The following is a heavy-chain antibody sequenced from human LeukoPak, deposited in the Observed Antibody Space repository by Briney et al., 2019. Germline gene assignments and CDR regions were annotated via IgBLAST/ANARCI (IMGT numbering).Heavy chain of an antibody. CDR2: INHSGST. CDR3: ARAGPRPMIVVVGRGYFDY. CDR1: GGSFSGYY. D-gene: IGHD3-22*01. Sequence: SETLSLTCAVYGGSFSGYYWSRIRQPPGKGLEWIGEINHSGSTNYNPSLKSRVTISVDTSKNQFSLKLSSVTAADTAVYYCARAGPRPMIVVVGRGYFDYWGQGTLVTVSS. V-gene: IGHV4-34*01. J-gene: IGHJ4*02.